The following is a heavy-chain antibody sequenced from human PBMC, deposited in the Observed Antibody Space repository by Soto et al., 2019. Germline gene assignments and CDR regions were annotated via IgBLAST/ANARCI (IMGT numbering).Heavy chain of an antibody. Sequence: QVQLQESGPGLVKPSETLSLTCTVSGGSISSYYWSWIRQPPGKGLEWIGYIYYSGSTNYNPSLKRRVTMSVDTSKNQSTLKLSSVTAAETAVYYGARRYGYYFDYWGQGTLVTVSS. CDR1: GGSISSYY. D-gene: IGHD4-17*01. V-gene: IGHV4-59*08. CDR3: ARRYGYYFDY. CDR2: IYYSGST. J-gene: IGHJ4*02.